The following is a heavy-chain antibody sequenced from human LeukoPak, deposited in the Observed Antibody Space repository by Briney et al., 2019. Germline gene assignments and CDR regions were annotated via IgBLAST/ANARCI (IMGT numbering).Heavy chain of an antibody. CDR3: ARGTPDYDSSGYYSAPFDY. CDR2: ISYDGSNK. Sequence: AGGSLRLSCAASGFTFSSYAMHWVRQAPGKGLEWVAVISYDGSNKYYADSVKGRFTISRDNSKNTLYLQMNSLRAEDTAVYYCARGTPDYDSSGYYSAPFDYWGQGTLVTVSS. J-gene: IGHJ4*02. CDR1: GFTFSSYA. D-gene: IGHD3-22*01. V-gene: IGHV3-30-3*01.